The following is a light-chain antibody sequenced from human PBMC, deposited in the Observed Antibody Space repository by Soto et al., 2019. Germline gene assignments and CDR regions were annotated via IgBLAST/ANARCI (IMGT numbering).Light chain of an antibody. CDR2: DAS. V-gene: IGKV1-5*01. CDR1: QSISGW. CDR3: HQYHGDRT. J-gene: IGKJ1*01. Sequence: DIQMTQSPSSLSASVGDIVTITCRASQSISGWLAWYQQKPGKAPKLLIYDASTLESGATSRFSCSGSGTDFNLTISSLQADDFATYYCHQYHGDRTFSQWTKVDIK.